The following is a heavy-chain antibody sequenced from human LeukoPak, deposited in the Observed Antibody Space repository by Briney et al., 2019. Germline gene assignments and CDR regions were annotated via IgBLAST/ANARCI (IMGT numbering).Heavy chain of an antibody. V-gene: IGHV5-51*01. CDR2: IYPGDSET. Sequence: GESLQISCKGSGYSFITYWIGWVRQMPGRGLEWMGIIYPGDSETRYSPSFQGQVTISADKSISTAYLQWSSLKASDTAMYYCARRFRSSSWTDYWGQGTLVTVSS. CDR1: GYSFITYW. D-gene: IGHD6-6*01. J-gene: IGHJ4*02. CDR3: ARRFRSSSWTDY.